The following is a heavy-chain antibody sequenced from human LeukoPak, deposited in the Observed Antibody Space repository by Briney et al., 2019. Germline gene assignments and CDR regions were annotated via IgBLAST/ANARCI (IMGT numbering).Heavy chain of an antibody. CDR3: ARGGNRFGGFYFDY. CDR2: INHRGTT. J-gene: IGHJ4*02. Sequence: SETLSLTCTVSGDSMRTSDHYWAWIRQHTGKGPETIGFINHRGTTNHNPSLKNRVAIPVDASKNQFSLRLSSMTAADTAVYFCARGGNRFGGFYFDYWGQGILVTVSS. D-gene: IGHD3-10*01. CDR1: GDSMRTSDHY. V-gene: IGHV4-31*03.